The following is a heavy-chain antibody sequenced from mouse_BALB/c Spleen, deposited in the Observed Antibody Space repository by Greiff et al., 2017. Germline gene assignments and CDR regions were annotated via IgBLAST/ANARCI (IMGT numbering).Heavy chain of an antibody. CDR3: ARRTRGWGFDV. J-gene: IGHJ1*01. CDR1: GYAFTNYL. V-gene: IGHV1-54*01. Sequence: VQLQQSGAELVRPGTSVKVSCKASGYAFTNYLIEWVKQRPGQGLELIGVINPGSGGTNYNEKFKGKATLTADKSSSTAYMQLSSLTSDDSAVYFCARRTRGWGFDVWGAGTTVTVSS. CDR2: INPGSGGT. D-gene: IGHD3-3*01.